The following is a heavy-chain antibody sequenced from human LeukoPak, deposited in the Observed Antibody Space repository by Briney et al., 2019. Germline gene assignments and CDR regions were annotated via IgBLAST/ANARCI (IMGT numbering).Heavy chain of an antibody. D-gene: IGHD3-22*01. CDR3: ARISDSSGYYYFDY. CDR2: INHSGST. CDR1: GGSFSGYY. V-gene: IGHV4-34*01. J-gene: IGHJ4*02. Sequence: SETLSLTCAVYGGSFSGYYWSWIRQPPGKGLEWIGEINHSGSTNYNPSLKSRVTISVDTSKNQFSLKLSSVTAADTAVYYCARISDSSGYYYFDYWGQGTLVTVSS.